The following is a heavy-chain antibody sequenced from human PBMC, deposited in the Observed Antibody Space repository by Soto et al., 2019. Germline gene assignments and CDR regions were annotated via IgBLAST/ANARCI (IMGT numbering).Heavy chain of an antibody. CDR1: GGSINNSDYY. V-gene: IGHV4-39*06. J-gene: IGHJ4*02. CDR3: ARGPVEMATIGAFDY. D-gene: IGHD5-12*01. Sequence: TLSLTCTVSGGSINNSDYYWGWIRQPPGKGLEWIASIYYSGDTYYKPSLKSRVTISVDTSKNQFALELTSVTAADTAVYYCARGPVEMATIGAFDYWGQGTLVTVSS. CDR2: IYYSGDT.